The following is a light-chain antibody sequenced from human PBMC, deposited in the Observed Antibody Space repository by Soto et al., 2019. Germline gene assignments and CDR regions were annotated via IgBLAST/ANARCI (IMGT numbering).Light chain of an antibody. Sequence: DIQLTQSPSFLSASVGDRVTITCRASQAISSYLAWFQQRPGKAPKVLIYAASTLQSGVPSRFSGSASGTEFALTNSSLQPEDFATDFCQQLNSYPWTFGQGTKVEIK. CDR1: QAISSY. J-gene: IGKJ1*01. V-gene: IGKV1-9*01. CDR3: QQLNSYPWT. CDR2: AAS.